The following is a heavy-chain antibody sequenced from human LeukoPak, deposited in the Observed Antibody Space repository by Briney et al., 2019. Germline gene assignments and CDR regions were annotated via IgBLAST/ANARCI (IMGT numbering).Heavy chain of an antibody. Sequence: GESLKISCKGSGYGFTSYWIGWVRQMPGKGLEYMGIIYPGDSDTRYSPSFQGQVTISADKSISTAYLQWSSLKASDTAMYYCARSRHEYYYGSGSYTYNWFDPWGQGTLVTVSS. J-gene: IGHJ5*02. CDR1: GYGFTSYW. CDR2: IYPGDSDT. D-gene: IGHD3-10*01. V-gene: IGHV5-51*01. CDR3: ARSRHEYYYGSGSYTYNWFDP.